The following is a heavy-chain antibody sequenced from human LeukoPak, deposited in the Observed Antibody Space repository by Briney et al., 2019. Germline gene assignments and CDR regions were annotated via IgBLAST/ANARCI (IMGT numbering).Heavy chain of an antibody. CDR1: GFTFSSYS. V-gene: IGHV3-23*01. Sequence: PGGSLRLSCAASGFTFSSYSMNWVRQAPGKGLEWVSAISGSGGSTYYADSVRGRFTSSRDHSKNTLYLQMNSLRAEDTAVYYCAKGVVVTAMAHYFDYWGQGTLVTVSS. CDR2: ISGSGGST. CDR3: AKGVVVTAMAHYFDY. J-gene: IGHJ4*02. D-gene: IGHD2-21*02.